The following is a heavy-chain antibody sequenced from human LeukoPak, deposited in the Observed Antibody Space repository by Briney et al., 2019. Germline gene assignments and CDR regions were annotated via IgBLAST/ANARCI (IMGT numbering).Heavy chain of an antibody. D-gene: IGHD6-19*01. CDR1: GFTFSSYA. CDR3: ASSGWPYYFDY. V-gene: IGHV3-30-3*01. J-gene: IGHJ4*02. CDR2: ISYDGSNK. Sequence: GGSLRLSCAASGFTFSSYAMHWVRQVPGKGLEWVAVISYDGSNKYYADSVKGRFTISRDNSKNTLYLQMNSLRAEDTAVYYCASSGWPYYFDYWGQGTLVTVSS.